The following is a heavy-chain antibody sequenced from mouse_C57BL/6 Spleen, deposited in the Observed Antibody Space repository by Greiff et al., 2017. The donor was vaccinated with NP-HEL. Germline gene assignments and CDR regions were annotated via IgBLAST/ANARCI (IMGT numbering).Heavy chain of an antibody. CDR3: ARGEGYYGSCSYWYFDV. Sequence: VQLKQSGPGMVKPSQSLSLTCTVTGYSITSGYDWHWIRHFPGNKLEWMGYISYSGSTNYNPSLKSRISITHDTSKNHFFLKLNSVTTEDTATYYCARGEGYYGSCSYWYFDVWGTGTTVTVSS. D-gene: IGHD1-1*01. CDR2: ISYSGST. CDR1: GYSITSGYD. V-gene: IGHV3-1*01. J-gene: IGHJ1*03.